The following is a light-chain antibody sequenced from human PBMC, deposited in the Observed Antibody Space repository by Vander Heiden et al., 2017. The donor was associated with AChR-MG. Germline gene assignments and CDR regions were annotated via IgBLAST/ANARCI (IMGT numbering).Light chain of an antibody. CDR1: QSVSDY. V-gene: IGKV3-11*01. J-gene: IGKJ2*01. Sequence: EIVLTQSPPTLALSPGERATLSCRASQSVSDYLAWYQQKPGQAPSLLIYDASNRATGIPARFSGSASGTDFTLTISSLDPEDFAVYYCHQRDYWPYTFGQGTKLEIK. CDR2: DAS. CDR3: HQRDYWPYT.